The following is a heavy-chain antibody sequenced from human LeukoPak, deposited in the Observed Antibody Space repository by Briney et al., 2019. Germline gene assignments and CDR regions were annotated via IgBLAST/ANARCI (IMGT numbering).Heavy chain of an antibody. V-gene: IGHV4-61*01. D-gene: IGHD5-12*01. CDR3: ARVGYSGYDFALGY. J-gene: IGHJ4*02. CDR1: GGSVSSGSYY. Sequence: PSETLSLTCTVSGGSVSSGSYYWSWIRQPPGTGLEWIGYIYYSGSTNYNPSLKSRVTISVDTSKNQFSLKLSSVTAADTAVYYCARVGYSGYDFALGYWGQGTLVTVSS. CDR2: IYYSGST.